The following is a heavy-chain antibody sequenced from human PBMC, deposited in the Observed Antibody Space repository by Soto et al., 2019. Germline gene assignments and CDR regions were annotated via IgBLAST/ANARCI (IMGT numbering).Heavy chain of an antibody. CDR2: ISSSSTI. J-gene: IGHJ3*02. V-gene: IGHV3-48*01. CDR1: GFTFSSYS. Sequence: EVQLVESGGGLVQPGGSLRLSCAASGFTFSSYSMNWVRQAPGKGLEWVSYISSSSTIYYADSVKGRFTISRDNAKNSLYLQMNSLRAEDTAVYYCARERWSDAFDIWGQGTMVTVSS. D-gene: IGHD2-15*01. CDR3: ARERWSDAFDI.